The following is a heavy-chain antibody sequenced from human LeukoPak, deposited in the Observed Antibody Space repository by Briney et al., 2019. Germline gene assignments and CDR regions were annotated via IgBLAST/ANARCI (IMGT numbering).Heavy chain of an antibody. D-gene: IGHD5-12*01. CDR1: SGSISSSSYY. CDR3: ARRGYSGYDPSWFDP. J-gene: IGHJ5*02. Sequence: SETLSLTCTVSSGSISSSSYYWGWIRQPPGKGLEWIGSIYYSGSTYYNPSLKSRVTISVDTSKNQFSLKLSSVTAADTAVYYCARRGYSGYDPSWFDPWGQGTLATVSS. CDR2: IYYSGST. V-gene: IGHV4-39*01.